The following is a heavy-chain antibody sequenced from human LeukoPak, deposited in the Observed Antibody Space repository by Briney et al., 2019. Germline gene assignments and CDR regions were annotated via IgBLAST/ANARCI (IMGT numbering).Heavy chain of an antibody. D-gene: IGHD3-22*01. CDR2: ISGSGGST. CDR1: GFTFSSYA. CDR3: ANRGACYYDSSGYYEY. Sequence: PGGSLRLSCAASGFTFSSYAMSWVRQAPGKGLEWVSAISGSGGSTHYADSVKGRFTISRDNSKNTLYLQMNSLRAEDTAVYYCANRGACYYDSSGYYEYWGQGTLVTVSS. V-gene: IGHV3-23*01. J-gene: IGHJ4*02.